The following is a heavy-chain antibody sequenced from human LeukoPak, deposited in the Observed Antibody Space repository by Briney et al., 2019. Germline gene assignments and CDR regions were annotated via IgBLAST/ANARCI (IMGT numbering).Heavy chain of an antibody. D-gene: IGHD4-23*01. Sequence: PGGSLRLSCAVSGFTFSSYEMNWVRQAPGKGLEWVSYISSSGSTIYYADSVKGRFTISRDNAKNSLYLQMNSLRVEDTAIYYCARGTGYGGNSGPGDYWGQGTLVTVSS. CDR1: GFTFSSYE. J-gene: IGHJ4*02. V-gene: IGHV3-48*03. CDR2: ISSSGSTI. CDR3: ARGTGYGGNSGPGDY.